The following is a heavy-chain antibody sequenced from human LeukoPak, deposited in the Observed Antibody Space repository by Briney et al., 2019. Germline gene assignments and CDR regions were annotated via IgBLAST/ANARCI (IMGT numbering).Heavy chain of an antibody. J-gene: IGHJ5*02. CDR1: GFTFSNYW. CDR3: AKDNSPGWFGP. Sequence: GGSLRLSRAASGFTFSNYWMHWVRQGPEKGLALVARISTDGSTTSYADSVKGRFTISRDNAKNTVYLQMNSLRAEDTAVYYCAKDNSPGWFGPWGQGTLVTVSS. D-gene: IGHD4-11*01. CDR2: ISTDGSTT. V-gene: IGHV3-74*01.